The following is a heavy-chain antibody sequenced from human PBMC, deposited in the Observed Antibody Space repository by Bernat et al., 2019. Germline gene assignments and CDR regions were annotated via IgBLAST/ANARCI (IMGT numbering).Heavy chain of an antibody. CDR2: IYHSGST. D-gene: IGHD3-10*02. J-gene: IGHJ3*01. V-gene: IGHV4-4*02. CDR3: ARKTTMFDAFDV. Sequence: VQLQESGPGLVKPSGTLSLTCAVSGGSISSSNWWSWVRQPPGKGLEWIGEIYHSGSTNQNPSLKSRIIISVDKSNNQFSLKLTSVTAADTAVYYCARKTTMFDAFDVWGQGTMVTVSS. CDR1: GGSISSSNW.